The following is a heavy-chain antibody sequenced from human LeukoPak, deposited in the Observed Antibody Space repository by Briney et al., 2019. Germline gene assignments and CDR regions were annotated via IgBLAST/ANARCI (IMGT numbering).Heavy chain of an antibody. CDR3: ARNPYYGDYV. CDR1: GFTFSSYT. J-gene: IGHJ4*02. CDR2: ISYDGNNK. Sequence: GGSPRLSCAASGFTFSSYTMHWVRQAPGTGLEWVAVISYDGNNKYYADSVKGRFTISRDNSKNTLYLQMNSLRGEDTAVYYCARNPYYGDYVWGQGTRVTVSS. D-gene: IGHD4-17*01. V-gene: IGHV3-30*01.